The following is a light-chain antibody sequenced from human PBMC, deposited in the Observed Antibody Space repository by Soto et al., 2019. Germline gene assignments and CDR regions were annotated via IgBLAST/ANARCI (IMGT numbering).Light chain of an antibody. V-gene: IGLV2-14*01. CDR2: EVS. CDR1: SSDVGGYNY. J-gene: IGLJ1*01. CDR3: SSYTTTNTYV. Sequence: QPALTQPASVSGSPGQSITISCTGTSSDVGGYNYVSWSQQHPGKVPKLMIYEVSNRPSGVSNRSSGSKSGNTASLTISGLQAEDEADYYCSSYTTTNTYVFGTGTKVT.